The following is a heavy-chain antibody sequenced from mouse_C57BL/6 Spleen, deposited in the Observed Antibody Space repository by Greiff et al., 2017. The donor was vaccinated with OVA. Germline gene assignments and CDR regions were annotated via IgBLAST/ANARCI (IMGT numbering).Heavy chain of an antibody. CDR1: GYTFTNYY. D-gene: IGHD1-1*01. Sequence: VQLQQSGPELVKPGASVKISCKASGYTFTNYYINWVKQRPGQGLEWIGWIFPGSGSTYYNEKFKGKATLTVDKSSSTAYMLLSSLTSEDSAVYFCARYYYGSIYYFDYWGQGTTLTVSS. CDR2: IFPGSGST. CDR3: ARYYYGSIYYFDY. J-gene: IGHJ2*01. V-gene: IGHV1-75*01.